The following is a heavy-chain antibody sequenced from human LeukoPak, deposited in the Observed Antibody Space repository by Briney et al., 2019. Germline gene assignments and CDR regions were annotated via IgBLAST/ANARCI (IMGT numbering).Heavy chain of an antibody. CDR2: TYYRSKWYN. V-gene: IGHV6-1*01. CDR3: TRATYYDILTGYGLFDY. CDR1: GDSVSSNSAA. D-gene: IGHD3-9*01. J-gene: IGHJ4*02. Sequence: SQTLSLTCAISGDSVSSNSAAWNWMTQSPSRGLEWLGRTYYRSKWYNDYAVSVKSRITINPDTSKNQFSLRLNFVTPEDTAVYYCTRATYYDILTGYGLFDYWGQGTLVTVSS.